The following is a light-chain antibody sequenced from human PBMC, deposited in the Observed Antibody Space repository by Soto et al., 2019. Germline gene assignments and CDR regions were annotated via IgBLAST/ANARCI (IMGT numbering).Light chain of an antibody. CDR1: SGSIASNY. V-gene: IGLV6-57*03. Sequence: NCMLTQPHSVSESPGKTVTISCTRSSGSIASNYVQWYQQRPGSAPTTVIYEDNQRPSGVPDRFSGSIDSSSNSASLTISGLKTEDEADYYCQSYDSSNHWVVGGGTKLTVL. J-gene: IGLJ3*02. CDR3: QSYDSSNHWV. CDR2: EDN.